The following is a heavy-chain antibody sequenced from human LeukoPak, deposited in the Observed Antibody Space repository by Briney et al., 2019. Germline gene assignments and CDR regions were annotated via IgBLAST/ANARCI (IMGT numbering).Heavy chain of an antibody. CDR2: IIPILGIA. J-gene: IGHJ4*02. CDR1: VGTFSSYA. CDR3: AGPTCLRGGYCSTNS. D-gene: IGHD2-2*01. V-gene: IGHV1-69*04. Sequence: SVKVSCKASVGTFSSYAISWVRQAPGQGLEWMGRIIPILGIANYAQKFQGRVTITADKSTSTAYMELSSVRSEDTAVYYCAGPTCLRGGYCSTNSWGQGTLVTVSS.